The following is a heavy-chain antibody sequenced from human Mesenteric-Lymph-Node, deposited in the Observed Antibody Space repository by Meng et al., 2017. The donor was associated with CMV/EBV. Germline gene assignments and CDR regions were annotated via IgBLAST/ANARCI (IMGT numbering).Heavy chain of an antibody. CDR2: IDWDDDK. CDR3: AHTPYYDILTGDAFDI. Sequence: SGPTLVKPTQTLTLTCTFSGFSLSTSGMCVSWVRQHPGKALEWLALIDWDDDKYYSTSLKTRLTITKDTSKNQVVLTMTNMDPVDTATYYCAHTPYYDILTGDAFDIWGQGTMVTVSS. D-gene: IGHD3-9*01. V-gene: IGHV2-70*12. CDR1: GFSLSTSGMC. J-gene: IGHJ3*02.